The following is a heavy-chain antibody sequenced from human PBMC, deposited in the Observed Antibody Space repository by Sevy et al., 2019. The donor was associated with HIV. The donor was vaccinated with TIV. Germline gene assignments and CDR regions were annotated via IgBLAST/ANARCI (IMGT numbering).Heavy chain of an antibody. CDR3: ARDSARRDAYCSSTSCYKPDY. CDR1: GYTFTSYG. CDR2: ISAYNGNT. V-gene: IGHV1-18*01. D-gene: IGHD2-2*02. Sequence: ASVKVSCKASGYTFTSYGISWVRQAPGQGLEWMGWISAYNGNTNYAQKLQGRVTMTTDTSTSTAYMELRSLRSDDTAVYYCARDSARRDAYCSSTSCYKPDYWVQGTLVTVSS. J-gene: IGHJ4*02.